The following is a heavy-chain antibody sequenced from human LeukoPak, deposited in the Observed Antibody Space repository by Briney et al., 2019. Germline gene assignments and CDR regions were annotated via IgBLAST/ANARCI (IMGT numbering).Heavy chain of an antibody. V-gene: IGHV4-34*01. CDR2: INHSGST. CDR3: ASGPRLVVVPEYYFDY. CDR1: GGSFSGYY. D-gene: IGHD3-22*01. J-gene: IGHJ4*02. Sequence: PSETLSLTCAVYGGSFSGYYWSWIRQHPGKGLEWIGEINHSGSTNYNPSLKSRVTISVDTSKNQFSLKLSSVTAADTAVYYCASGPRLVVVPEYYFDYWGQGTLVTVSS.